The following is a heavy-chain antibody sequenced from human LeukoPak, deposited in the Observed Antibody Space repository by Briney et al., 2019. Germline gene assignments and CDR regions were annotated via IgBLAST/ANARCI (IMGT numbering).Heavy chain of an antibody. J-gene: IGHJ5*02. V-gene: IGHV3-21*01. CDR1: GFTFSSYS. CDR3: ARDIREMATFGEFDP. D-gene: IGHD5-24*01. CDR2: ISSSSSYL. Sequence: GGSLRLSCAASGFTFSSYSMNWVRRAPGKGLEWVSPISSSSSYLYSAASEKGRLTISRDNAKNSLYLQMDSLRAEDTAVYYCARDIREMATFGEFDPWGQGTLVTVSS.